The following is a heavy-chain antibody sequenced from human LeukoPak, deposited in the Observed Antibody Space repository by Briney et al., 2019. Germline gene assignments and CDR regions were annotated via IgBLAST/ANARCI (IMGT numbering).Heavy chain of an antibody. J-gene: IGHJ6*03. V-gene: IGHV5-51*01. CDR1: GYSFTSYW. D-gene: IGHD2-15*01. Sequence: GESLKISCQGSGYSFTSYWIGWVRQMPGKGLEWMGIIYPGDSDTRYSPSFQGQVTISADKSISTAYLQWSSLKASDTAMYYCARMVAAPGDYYYYYYMDVWGKGTTVTISS. CDR3: ARMVAAPGDYYYYYYMDV. CDR2: IYPGDSDT.